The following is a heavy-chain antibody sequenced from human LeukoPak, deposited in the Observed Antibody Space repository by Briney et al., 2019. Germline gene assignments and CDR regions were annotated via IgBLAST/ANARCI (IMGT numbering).Heavy chain of an antibody. CDR3: ARGDTAMAPLGY. J-gene: IGHJ4*02. Sequence: GGSLRLSCAASEFTFSSYGMNWVRQAPGKGLEWVAVISYDGSNKYYADSVKGRFTISRDNSKNTPYLQMNSLRAEDTAVYYCARGDTAMAPLGYWGQGTLVTVSS. CDR2: ISYDGSNK. CDR1: EFTFSSYG. V-gene: IGHV3-30*19. D-gene: IGHD5-18*01.